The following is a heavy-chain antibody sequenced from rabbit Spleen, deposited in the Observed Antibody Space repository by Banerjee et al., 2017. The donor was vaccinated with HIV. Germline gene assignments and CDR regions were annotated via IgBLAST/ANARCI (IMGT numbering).Heavy chain of an antibody. D-gene: IGHD2-1*01. J-gene: IGHJ4*01. V-gene: IGHV1S21*01. CDR1: GFTISSYG. Sequence: EQLVESGGGLVQPGGSLKLSCKASGFTISSYGVSWVRHAPGKGLEWIGYIEPIFGNTYYANWVNGRFTISSPNAQNTLYLQLNSLTAADTAAYFCVRDQAGDADYGPYYLTLWGPGTLVTVS. CDR3: VRDQAGDADYGPYYLTL. CDR2: IEPIFGNT.